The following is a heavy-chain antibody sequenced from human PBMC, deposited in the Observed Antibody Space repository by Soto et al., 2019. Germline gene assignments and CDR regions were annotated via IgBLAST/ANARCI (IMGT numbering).Heavy chain of an antibody. D-gene: IGHD2-21*02. CDR1: GDSISSGDW. CDR2: IFHSGTT. CDR3: ARTLYCGGDCFSFDY. V-gene: IGHV4-4*02. Sequence: QVQLQESGPGLVRPSGTLSLTCAVSGDSISSGDWWTWVRQPPGERLEWIGEIFHSGTTNYNPSLKSRVTISVDKSKNQLSLKLSSVTAADTAVYYCARTLYCGGDCFSFDYWGQGTLVTVSS. J-gene: IGHJ4*02.